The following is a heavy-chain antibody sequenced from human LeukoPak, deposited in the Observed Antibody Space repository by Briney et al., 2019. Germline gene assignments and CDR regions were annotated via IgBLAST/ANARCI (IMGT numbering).Heavy chain of an antibody. Sequence: PSETLSLTCTVSGGSVSSGTYYWGWVCQPPGKGREWIGSIYYSGSTYYNPSLKRRVTISVDTSKNQFSLKLSSVTAADTAVYYCATHTPPRQLYYYVHWGQGTLVTVSS. CDR3: ATHTPPRQLYYYVH. D-gene: IGHD3-10*02. CDR2: IYYSGST. J-gene: IGHJ4*02. CDR1: GGSVSSGTYY. V-gene: IGHV4-39*07.